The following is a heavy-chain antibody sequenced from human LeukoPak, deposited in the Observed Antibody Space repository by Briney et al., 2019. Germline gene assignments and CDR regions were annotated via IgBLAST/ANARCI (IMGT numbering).Heavy chain of an antibody. CDR3: ARDKDYGFDY. J-gene: IGHJ4*02. CDR1: GFTFSSYA. D-gene: IGHD4-17*01. V-gene: IGHV3-30-3*01. Sequence: GGSLRLSCAASGFTFSSYAINGVRQAPGKGLEWVAVISYDGGNKYYADSVKGRFTISRDNAKDSLYLQMNSLRDEDTAVYYCARDKDYGFDYWGQGILVSVSS. CDR2: ISYDGGNK.